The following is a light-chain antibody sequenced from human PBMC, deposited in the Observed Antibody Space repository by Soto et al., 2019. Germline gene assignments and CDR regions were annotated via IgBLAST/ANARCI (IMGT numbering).Light chain of an antibody. J-gene: IGLJ3*02. CDR3: SSYAGSHTYEV. CDR1: SSDVGAYDF. V-gene: IGLV2-11*01. Sequence: QSALTQPRSVSGSLGQSVTISCTGTSSDVGAYDFVSWYQQNPGKAPRLIIFDVIKRPSGGPDRFSGSKSGNTASLTISGLQSEDEADYHCSSYAGSHTYEVFGGGTKVTVL. CDR2: DVI.